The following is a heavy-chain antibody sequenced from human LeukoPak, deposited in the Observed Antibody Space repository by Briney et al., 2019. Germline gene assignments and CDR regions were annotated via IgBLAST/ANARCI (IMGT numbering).Heavy chain of an antibody. D-gene: IGHD5-12*01. CDR2: ISYDGSNK. V-gene: IGHV3-30*18. J-gene: IGHJ4*02. CDR3: AKGLISGYDVGGYFDY. Sequence: GGSLRLSCAASGFTFSSYGMHWVRQAPGKGLEWVAVISYDGSNKYYADSVKGRFTISRDNSKNTLYLQMNSLRAEDTAVYYCAKGLISGYDVGGYFDYWGQGTLVTVSS. CDR1: GFTFSSYG.